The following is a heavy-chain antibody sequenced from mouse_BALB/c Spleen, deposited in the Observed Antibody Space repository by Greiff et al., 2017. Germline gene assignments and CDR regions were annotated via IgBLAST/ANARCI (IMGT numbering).Heavy chain of an antibody. Sequence: DVKLVESGPDLVKPSQSLSLTCTVTGYSITRGYSWHWIRQFPGNKLEWMGYIHYSGSANYNPSLKSRISITRDTSKNQFFLQLNSVTTEDRATYYHAREGYYGSSLSRFAYWGKGTLVGVSA. J-gene: IGHJ3*01. CDR2: IHYSGSA. CDR3: AREGYYGSSLSRFAY. CDR1: GYSITRGYS. D-gene: IGHD1-1*01. V-gene: IGHV3-1*02.